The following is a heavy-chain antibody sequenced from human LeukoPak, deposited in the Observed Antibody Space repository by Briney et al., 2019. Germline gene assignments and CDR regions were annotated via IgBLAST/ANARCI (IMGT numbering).Heavy chain of an antibody. J-gene: IGHJ4*02. D-gene: IGHD5-18*01. CDR3: ARVGYSYGYGLEMYYFDY. Sequence: PGGSLRLSCAASGFTFSSYSMNWVRQAPGKGLEWVSSISSSSSYIYYADSVKGRFTISRDNAKNSLYLQMNSPRAEDTAVFYCARVGYSYGYGLEMYYFDYWGQGTLVTVSS. CDR1: GFTFSSYS. CDR2: ISSSSSYI. V-gene: IGHV3-21*01.